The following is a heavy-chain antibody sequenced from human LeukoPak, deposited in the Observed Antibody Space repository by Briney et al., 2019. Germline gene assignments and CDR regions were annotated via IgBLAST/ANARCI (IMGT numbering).Heavy chain of an antibody. V-gene: IGHV4-59*01. CDR1: GGSISSYY. Sequence: SETLSLTCTVSGGSISSYYWSWVRQPPGKGLEWIGYIYYSGSTNYNPSLKSRVTISVDTSKNQFSLKLSSVTAADTAVYYCARGTTVTFDYWGQGTLVTVSS. J-gene: IGHJ4*02. D-gene: IGHD4-17*01. CDR3: ARGTTVTFDY. CDR2: IYYSGST.